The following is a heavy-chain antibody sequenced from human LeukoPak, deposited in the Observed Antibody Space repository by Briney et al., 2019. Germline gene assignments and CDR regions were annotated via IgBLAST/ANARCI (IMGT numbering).Heavy chain of an antibody. Sequence: SQTLSLTCTVSGGSISSGGYYWSWIRQPPGKGLEWIGEINHSGSTNYNPSLKSRVTISVDTSKNQFSLKLSSVTAADTAVYYCARRITIFGVVRPYFDYWGQGTLVTVSS. CDR2: INHSGST. J-gene: IGHJ4*02. CDR3: ARRITIFGVVRPYFDY. V-gene: IGHV4-30-2*01. D-gene: IGHD3-3*01. CDR1: GGSISSGGYY.